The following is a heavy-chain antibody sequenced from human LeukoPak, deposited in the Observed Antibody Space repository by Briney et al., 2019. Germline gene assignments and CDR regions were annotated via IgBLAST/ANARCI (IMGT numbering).Heavy chain of an antibody. CDR1: GVSISSYY. D-gene: IGHD3-22*01. V-gene: IGHV4-4*07. Sequence: SETLSLTCTVSGVSISSYYWSWIRQPAGKGLEWIGRIYTSGSTNYNPSLKSRVTMSVDTSKNQFSLKLSSVTAADTAVYYCARVRTMIEYYMDVCGTRAPVTVSS. CDR2: IYTSGST. J-gene: IGHJ6*03. CDR3: ARVRTMIEYYMDV.